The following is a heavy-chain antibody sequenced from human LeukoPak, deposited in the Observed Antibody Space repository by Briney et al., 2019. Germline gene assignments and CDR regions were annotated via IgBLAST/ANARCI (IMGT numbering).Heavy chain of an antibody. CDR1: GGXFSGYY. D-gene: IGHD5-24*01. CDR2: INYSGRT. V-gene: IGHV4-34*01. CDR3: ARESRGYNSGLFDY. J-gene: IGHJ4*02. Sequence: SETLSLTCAVYGGXFSGYYCSWIRQPPGKGLEWIGEINYSGRTKHNPSLKSRVSISVDTSKNEFSLKLSSVTAADTAVYYCARESRGYNSGLFDYWGQGTLVTVSS.